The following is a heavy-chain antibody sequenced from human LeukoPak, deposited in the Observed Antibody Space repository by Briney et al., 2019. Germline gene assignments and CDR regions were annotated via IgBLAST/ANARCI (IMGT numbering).Heavy chain of an antibody. J-gene: IGHJ3*02. V-gene: IGHV4-59*08. Sequence: SQTLSLTCTVSGGSISSYYWSWIRQPPGKGLEWIGYIYYSGSTNYNPSLKSRVTISVDTSKNQFSLKLSSVTAADTAVYYCARHRNAFDIWGQGTMVTVSS. CDR3: ARHRNAFDI. CDR1: GGSISSYY. CDR2: IYYSGST.